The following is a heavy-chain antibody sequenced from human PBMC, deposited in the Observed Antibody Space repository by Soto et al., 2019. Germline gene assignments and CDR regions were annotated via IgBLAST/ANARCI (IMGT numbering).Heavy chain of an antibody. Sequence: GASVKVSCKASGGTFSSYAISWVRQAPGQGLEWMGGIIPIFGTANYAQKFQGRVTITADESTSTAYMELSSLRSEDTAVHYCAIFIYRDDAFDIWGQGTMVTVPS. CDR3: AIFIYRDDAFDI. D-gene: IGHD3-16*02. CDR2: IIPIFGTA. J-gene: IGHJ3*02. V-gene: IGHV1-69*13. CDR1: GGTFSSYA.